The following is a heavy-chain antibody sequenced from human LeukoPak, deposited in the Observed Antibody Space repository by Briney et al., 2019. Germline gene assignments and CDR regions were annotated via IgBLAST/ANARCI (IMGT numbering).Heavy chain of an antibody. J-gene: IGHJ6*02. CDR3: ARDPYYGSGSYPSKYGMDV. V-gene: IGHV3-21*01. D-gene: IGHD3-10*01. CDR1: GFTFSSYS. Sequence: GGSLRLSCAASGFTFSSYSMNWVRQAPGKGLEWVSSISSSSSYIYYADSVKGRFTISRDNAKNSLYLQMNSLRAEDTAAYYCARDPYYGSGSYPSKYGMDVWGQGTTVTVSS. CDR2: ISSSSSYI.